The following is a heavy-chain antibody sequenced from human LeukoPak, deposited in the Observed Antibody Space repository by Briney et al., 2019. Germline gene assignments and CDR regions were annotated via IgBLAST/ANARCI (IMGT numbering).Heavy chain of an antibody. V-gene: IGHV1-2*02. J-gene: IGHJ4*02. CDR2: INPNSGGT. Sequence: ASVKVSCKASGYTFTGYYMHWVRQAPGQGLEWMGWINPNSGGTNYAQKFQGRVTMTRDTSISTAYMELSRLRSDDTAVYYCARDRRPPRPGYDSSGYYYGWGQGTLVTVSS. CDR1: GYTFTGYY. CDR3: ARDRRPPRPGYDSSGYYYG. D-gene: IGHD3-22*01.